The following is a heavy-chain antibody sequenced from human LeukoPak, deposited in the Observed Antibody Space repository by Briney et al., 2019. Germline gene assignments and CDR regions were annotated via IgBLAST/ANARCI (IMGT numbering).Heavy chain of an antibody. CDR1: GGSISSGSYY. Sequence: PSETLSLTCTVSGGSISSGSYYWSWIRQPAGKGLEWIGRIYTSGSTNYNPSLKSRVTISVDTSKNQFSLKLSSVTAADTAVYYCARDGYGGNSGDAFDIWGQGTMVTVSS. CDR3: ARDGYGGNSGDAFDI. V-gene: IGHV4-61*02. J-gene: IGHJ3*02. D-gene: IGHD4-23*01. CDR2: IYTSGST.